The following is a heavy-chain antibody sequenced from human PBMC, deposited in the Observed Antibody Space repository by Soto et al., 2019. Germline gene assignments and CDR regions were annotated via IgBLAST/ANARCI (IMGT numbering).Heavy chain of an antibody. CDR1: GGTFSSYA. Sequence: SVQVSCKASGGTFSSYAVSWVRQAPGQGLEWMGGIIPIFGTANYAQKFQGRVTITADESTSTAYMELSSLRSEDTAVYYCARGRSIAARAGFDYWGQGTLVTVSS. J-gene: IGHJ4*02. CDR2: IIPIFGTA. CDR3: ARGRSIAARAGFDY. V-gene: IGHV1-69*13. D-gene: IGHD6-6*01.